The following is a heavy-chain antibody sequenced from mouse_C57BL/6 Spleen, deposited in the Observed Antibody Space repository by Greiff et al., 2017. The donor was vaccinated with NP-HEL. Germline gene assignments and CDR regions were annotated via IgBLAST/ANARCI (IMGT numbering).Heavy chain of an antibody. CDR1: GFTFSDYG. CDR2: ISSGSSTI. CDR3: ARKSLAGSFDY. D-gene: IGHD3-3*01. J-gene: IGHJ2*01. V-gene: IGHV5-17*01. Sequence: DVMLVESGGGLVKPGGSLKLSCAASGFTFSDYGMHWVRQAPEKGLEWVAYISSGSSTIYYADTVKGRFTISRDNAKNTLFLQMTSLRSEDTAMYYCARKSLAGSFDYWGQGTTLTVSS.